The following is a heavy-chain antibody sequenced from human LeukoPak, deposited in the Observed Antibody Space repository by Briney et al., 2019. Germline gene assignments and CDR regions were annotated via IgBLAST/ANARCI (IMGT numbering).Heavy chain of an antibody. CDR1: GFTFSSYE. Sequence: GGSLRLSCAASGFTFSSYEMNWVRQAPGKGLEWVSYISSSGSTIYYADSVKGRFTISRDNANNSLYLQMNSLRGEDPAVCYCERFLQYNSCYYFYCYYYYRDVWGKGTTVTVSS. CDR3: ERFLQYNSCYYFYCYYYYRDV. D-gene: IGHD3-22*01. CDR2: ISSSGSTI. J-gene: IGHJ6*03. V-gene: IGHV3-48*03.